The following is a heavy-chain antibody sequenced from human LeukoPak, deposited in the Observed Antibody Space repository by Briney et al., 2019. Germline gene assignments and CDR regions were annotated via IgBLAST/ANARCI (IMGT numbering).Heavy chain of an antibody. CDR3: ARHGDDSSGYTGYYFDH. Sequence: SETLSLTCTVSGGSISGSSYYWGWIRQPPGKGLESLVSIYSSGSPYYKPSLQSRVTISVHTSKNQFSLKLSSVTAADTAMYYCARHGDDSSGYTGYYFDHWGQGPLVTVSS. V-gene: IGHV4-39*01. D-gene: IGHD3-22*01. CDR1: GGSISGSSYY. J-gene: IGHJ4*02. CDR2: IYSSGSP.